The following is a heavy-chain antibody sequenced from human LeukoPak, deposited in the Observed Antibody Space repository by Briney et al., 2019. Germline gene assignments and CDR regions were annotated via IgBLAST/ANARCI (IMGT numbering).Heavy chain of an antibody. CDR1: GGSISSYY. CDR2: ISYNGDST. V-gene: IGHV3-64D*09. D-gene: IGHD1-26*01. J-gene: IGHJ3*02. Sequence: ETLSLTCTVSGGSISSYYWSWVRQAPGKGLEYVSAISYNGDSTYYVDSVKGRFTISRDNSKNTLDLQMSSLRPEDTAVYYCVSDRETQEQIWGPGTLVTVSS. CDR3: VSDRETQEQI.